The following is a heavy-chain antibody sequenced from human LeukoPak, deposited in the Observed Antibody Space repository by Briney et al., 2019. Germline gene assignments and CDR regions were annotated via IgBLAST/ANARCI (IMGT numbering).Heavy chain of an antibody. Sequence: GGSLRLSCTASGFTFGDYAMSWGRQAPGMGLEWVGFIRSKAYGGTTEYAASVKGRFTISRDDSKSIAYLQMNSLKTEDTAVYYCTRDGAVLRFLEWLTKFDYWGQGTPVTVSS. CDR3: TRDGAVLRFLEWLTKFDY. CDR2: IRSKAYGGTT. CDR1: GFTFGDYA. V-gene: IGHV3-49*04. J-gene: IGHJ4*02. D-gene: IGHD3-3*01.